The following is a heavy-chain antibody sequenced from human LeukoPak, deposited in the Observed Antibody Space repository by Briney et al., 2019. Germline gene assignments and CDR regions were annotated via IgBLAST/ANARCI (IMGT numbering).Heavy chain of an antibody. Sequence: SETLSLTCTVSGGSISSYYWSWIRQPAGKGLEWIGRIYTSGNTHYNPSLKSRVSMSVDTSKSQFSLKLSSVTAADTAVYYCARERYDILTGLNWFDPWGQGTLVTVSS. V-gene: IGHV4-4*07. CDR2: IYTSGNT. J-gene: IGHJ5*02. CDR3: ARERYDILTGLNWFDP. CDR1: GGSISSYY. D-gene: IGHD3-9*01.